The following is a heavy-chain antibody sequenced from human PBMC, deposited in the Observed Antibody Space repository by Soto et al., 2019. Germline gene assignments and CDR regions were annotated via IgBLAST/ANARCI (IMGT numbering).Heavy chain of an antibody. D-gene: IGHD1-1*01. CDR3: ATWHEREHAYDV. CDR2: LYDIDGS. J-gene: IGHJ3*01. V-gene: IGHV3-53*01. Sequence: DVQLVESGGGLIQPGESLRLSCAAFGFTISGKKYVAWVRQAPGKGLEWVSALYDIDGSFYADSVKGRFTTSSDSSKTPVYLQMNDLRPDDTAVYYCATWHEREHAYDVWGLGTTGTVSS. CDR1: GFTISGKKY.